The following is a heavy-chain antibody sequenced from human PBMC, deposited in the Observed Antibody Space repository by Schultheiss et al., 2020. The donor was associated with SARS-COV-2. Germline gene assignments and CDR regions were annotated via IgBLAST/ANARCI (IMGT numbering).Heavy chain of an antibody. CDR2: ISSSGSYT. D-gene: IGHD6-13*01. CDR3: ARFRQQPFYYMDV. V-gene: IGHV3-11*03. CDR1: GLTVSDHY. Sequence: GESLKISCAASGLTVSDHYMTWIRQAPGKGLEWVSYISSSGSYTNYADSVRGRFTISRDNAKKSLYLQMNSLRVEDTAVYYCARFRQQPFYYMDVWAKGTTVTVSS. J-gene: IGHJ6*03.